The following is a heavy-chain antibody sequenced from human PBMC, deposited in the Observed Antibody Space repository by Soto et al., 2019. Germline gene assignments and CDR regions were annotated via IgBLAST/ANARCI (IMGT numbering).Heavy chain of an antibody. CDR2: IYYSGST. CDR1: GGSISSYY. Sequence: SETLSLTCTVSGGSISSYYWGWIRQPPGKGLEWIGSIYYSGSTYYNPSLKSRVTISVDTSKNQFSLKLSSVTAADTAVYYCARHRAQYGDYYFDYWGQGTLVTVSS. D-gene: IGHD4-17*01. V-gene: IGHV4-39*01. CDR3: ARHRAQYGDYYFDY. J-gene: IGHJ4*02.